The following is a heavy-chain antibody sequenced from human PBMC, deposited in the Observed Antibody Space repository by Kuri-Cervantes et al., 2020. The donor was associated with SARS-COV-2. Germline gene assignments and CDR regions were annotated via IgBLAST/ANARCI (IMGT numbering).Heavy chain of an antibody. CDR1: GFTFSSYA. Sequence: GESLKISCAASGFTFSSYAMSWVRQAPGKGLEWVSAISGSGGSTYYADSVKGRFTISRDNSKNTLYLQMNSLRAEDMALYYCAKGHAVGADYDSSGYYGYWGQGTLVTVSS. CDR2: ISGSGGST. J-gene: IGHJ4*02. CDR3: AKGHAVGADYDSSGYYGY. V-gene: IGHV3-23*01. D-gene: IGHD3-22*01.